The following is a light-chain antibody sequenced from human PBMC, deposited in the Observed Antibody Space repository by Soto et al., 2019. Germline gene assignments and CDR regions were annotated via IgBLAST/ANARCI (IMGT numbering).Light chain of an antibody. CDR1: QSFSSSY. CDR3: QQSGSSSFT. CDR2: GAS. J-gene: IGKJ3*01. V-gene: IGKV3-20*01. Sequence: EIVLTQSPGTLSLSPGERATLSCRASQSFSSSYLAWYQQKPGQAPRLLIYGASSRATGIPDRFSGSGSGTDFTLTISRLEPEDFAVYYCQQSGSSSFTFGPGTKVDIK.